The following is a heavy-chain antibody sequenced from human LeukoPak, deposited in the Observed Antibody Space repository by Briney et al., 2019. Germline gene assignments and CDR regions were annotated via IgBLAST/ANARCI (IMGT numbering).Heavy chain of an antibody. V-gene: IGHV4-30-4*01. CDR3: AREQRGVFDI. D-gene: IGHD1-1*01. J-gene: IGHJ3*02. Sequence: SETLSLTCTVSGGSISSGDYYRSWIRQPPGKGLEWIGYIYYSGSTYYNPSLKSRVTISVDTSKNQFSLKLSSVTAADTAVYYCAREQRGVFDIWGQGTVVTVSA. CDR1: GGSISSGDYY. CDR2: IYYSGST.